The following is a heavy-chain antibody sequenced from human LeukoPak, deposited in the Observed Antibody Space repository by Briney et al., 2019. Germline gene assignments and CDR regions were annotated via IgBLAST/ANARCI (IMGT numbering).Heavy chain of an antibody. V-gene: IGHV4-34*01. CDR1: GGSFSGYY. D-gene: IGHD3-3*01. J-gene: IGHJ6*03. CDR2: INHSGST. Sequence: PSETLSLTCAVYGGSFSGYYWSWIRQPPGKGLEWIGEINHSGSTNYNPSLQSRVTISVDTSKNQFSLKLSSVTAADTAVYYCAGTIFGVVINYYYYYMDVWGKGTTVTVSS. CDR3: AGTIFGVVINYYYYYMDV.